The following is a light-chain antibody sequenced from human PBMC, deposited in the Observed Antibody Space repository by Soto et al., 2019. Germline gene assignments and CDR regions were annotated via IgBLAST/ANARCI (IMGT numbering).Light chain of an antibody. CDR1: QSISSW. CDR3: QQYNTYPWT. J-gene: IGKJ1*01. CDR2: DAS. V-gene: IGKV1-5*01. Sequence: DIQMTQSPSTLSASVADRVTITCRASQSISSWLAWYKQKPGKAPKXXIYDASSLESGVPSRVRGSGSGTEFTLTISSLKPDDFATYYCQQYNTYPWTFGQGTKVDIK.